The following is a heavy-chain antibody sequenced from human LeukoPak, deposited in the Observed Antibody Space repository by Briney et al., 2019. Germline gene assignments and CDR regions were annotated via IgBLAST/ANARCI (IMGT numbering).Heavy chain of an antibody. CDR3: AGHSAAAGRFDY. CDR1: GGSISNYY. CDR2: IYYSGST. Sequence: PSETLSLSCTVSGGSISNYYWNWIRQPPGKGLEWIGCIYYSGSTNYNPSLKSRVTISVEKSKNQFSLKLTSVTAADTAVYYCAGHSAAAGRFDYWGQGTLVTVSS. D-gene: IGHD6-13*01. J-gene: IGHJ4*02. V-gene: IGHV4-59*08.